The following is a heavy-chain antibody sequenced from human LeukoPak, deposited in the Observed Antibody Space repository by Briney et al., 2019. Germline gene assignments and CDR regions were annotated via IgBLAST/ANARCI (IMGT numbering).Heavy chain of an antibody. CDR2: IYYSGST. CDR1: GGSISSGGYY. CDR3: ASTPLYCSGGSCQPYYYYGMDV. Sequence: SETLSLTCTVSGGSISSGGYYWSWIRQHPGKGLEWIGYIYYSGSTYYNPSLKSRVTISVDTPKNQFSLKLSSVTAADTAVYYCASTPLYCSGGSCQPYYYYGMDVWGQGTTVTVSS. D-gene: IGHD2-15*01. V-gene: IGHV4-31*03. J-gene: IGHJ6*02.